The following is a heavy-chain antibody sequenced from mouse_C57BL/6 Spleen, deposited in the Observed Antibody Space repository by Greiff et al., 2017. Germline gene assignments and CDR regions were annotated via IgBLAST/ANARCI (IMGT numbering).Heavy chain of an antibody. CDR2: IHPNSGST. CDR1: GYTFTSYW. Sequence: VQLQPPGAELVKPGASVKLSCKASGYTFTSYWMHWVKQRPGQGLEWIGMIHPNSGSTNYNEKFKSKATLTVDKSSSTAYMQLSSLTSEDSAVYYCARDGYDWYFDVWGTGTTVTVSS. CDR3: ARDGYDWYFDV. D-gene: IGHD2-2*01. J-gene: IGHJ1*03. V-gene: IGHV1-64*01.